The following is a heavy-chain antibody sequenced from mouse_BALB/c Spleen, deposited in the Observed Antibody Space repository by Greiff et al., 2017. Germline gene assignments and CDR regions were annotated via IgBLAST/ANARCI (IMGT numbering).Heavy chain of an antibody. Sequence: EVKVEESGPGLVKPSQSLSLTCTVTGYSITSDYAWNWIRQFPGNKLEWMGYISYSGSTSYNPSLKSRISITRDTSKNQFFLQLNSVTTEDTATYYCAGDRYGHAMDYWGQGTSVTVSS. CDR3: AGDRYGHAMDY. J-gene: IGHJ4*01. V-gene: IGHV3-2*02. CDR1: GYSITSDYA. CDR2: ISYSGST. D-gene: IGHD1-1*01.